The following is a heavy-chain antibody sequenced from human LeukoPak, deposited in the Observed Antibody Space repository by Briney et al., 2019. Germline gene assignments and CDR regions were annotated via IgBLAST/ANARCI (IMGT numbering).Heavy chain of an antibody. CDR2: IFGSGGST. CDR3: AKTTTGYSSGRFPGWPVDY. J-gene: IGHJ4*02. CDR1: GFTFSSNA. V-gene: IGHV3-23*01. Sequence: GGSLRLSCAASGFTFSSNAMYWVRQAPGKGLEWVSGIFGSGGSTHYADSVKGRFTISRDNSKNTVYLQMNSLRAEDTAVYYCAKTTTGYSSGRFPGWPVDYWGQGTLVTVSS. D-gene: IGHD6-19*01.